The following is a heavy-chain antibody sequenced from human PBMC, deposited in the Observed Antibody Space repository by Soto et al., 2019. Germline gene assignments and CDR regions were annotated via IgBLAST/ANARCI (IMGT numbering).Heavy chain of an antibody. Sequence: SETLSLTCAVSGASITIDNWWTWVRQAPGKGLEWVGEIHHSGATNYHPSLKSRLSMSVDKSNNQFSLNLHSVTAADTAVYYCARGGPYFDILTGTKGMDLWGQGALVTVSS. V-gene: IGHV4-4*02. D-gene: IGHD3-9*01. J-gene: IGHJ5*02. CDR3: ARGGPYFDILTGTKGMDL. CDR2: IHHSGAT. CDR1: GASITIDNW.